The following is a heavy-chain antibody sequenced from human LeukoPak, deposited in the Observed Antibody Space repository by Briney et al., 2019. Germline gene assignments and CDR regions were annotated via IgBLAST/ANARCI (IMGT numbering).Heavy chain of an antibody. Sequence: SQTLSLTCTVSGGSISSGGYYWSWIRQHPGKGLEWIGYIYYSGSTYYNPSLKSRVTISVDTSKNQFSLKLSSVTAADTAVYYCARGVSGWYARGVDYWGQGTLVTVSS. CDR3: ARGVSGWYARGVDY. CDR1: GGSISSGGYY. D-gene: IGHD6-19*01. J-gene: IGHJ4*02. CDR2: IYYSGST. V-gene: IGHV4-31*03.